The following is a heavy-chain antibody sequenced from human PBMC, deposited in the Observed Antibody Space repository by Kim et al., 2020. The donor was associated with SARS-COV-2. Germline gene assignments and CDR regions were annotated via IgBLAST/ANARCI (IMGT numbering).Heavy chain of an antibody. J-gene: IGHJ4*02. Sequence: GGSLRLSCAASGFTFSSYGMHWVRQAPGKGLEWVAVIWYDGSNKYYADSVKGRFTISRDNSKNTLYLQMTSLGAEDTAVYYCARHYDILTGYYFDYWGQGSLVTVSS. CDR3: ARHYDILTGYYFDY. CDR2: IWYDGSNK. D-gene: IGHD3-9*01. V-gene: IGHV3-33*01. CDR1: GFTFSSYG.